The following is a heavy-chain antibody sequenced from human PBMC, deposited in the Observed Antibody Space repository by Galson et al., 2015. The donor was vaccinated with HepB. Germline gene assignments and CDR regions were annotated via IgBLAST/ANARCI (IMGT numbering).Heavy chain of an antibody. V-gene: IGHV3-15*05. CDR3: SCSYDFRSGYTDY. D-gene: IGHD3-3*01. J-gene: IGHJ4*02. CDR1: GFTFSNAL. Sequence: SLRISCAASGFTFSNALMSWVRQAPGKGLEWVGLIKGKTDGGTTDYAAPVKCSFTITRDDSKKTLFLQMNSLKTEDAAVYYCSCSYDFRSGYTDYWGQGTLVTVSS. CDR2: IKGKTDGGTT.